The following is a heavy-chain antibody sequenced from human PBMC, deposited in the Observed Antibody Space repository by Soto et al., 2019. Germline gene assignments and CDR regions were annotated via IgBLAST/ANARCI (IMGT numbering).Heavy chain of an antibody. J-gene: IGHJ6*02. CDR1: GFTFSSYG. V-gene: IGHV3-30*18. D-gene: IGHD5-18*01. CDR2: ISYDGTDK. CDR3: VKERYAQLWLEDYGMDV. Sequence: QVKLGESGGGVVQPGRSLRLSCAASGFTFSSYGIHWVRQAPGKGLAWVALISYDGTDKYYADSVKGRFTISRDNSKNTLYLQMSSLGPEDTAVYYCVKERYAQLWLEDYGMDVWGQGTTVTV.